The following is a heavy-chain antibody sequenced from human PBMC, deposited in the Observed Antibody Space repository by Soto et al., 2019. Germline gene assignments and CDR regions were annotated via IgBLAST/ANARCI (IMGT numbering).Heavy chain of an antibody. Sequence: QVQLVESGGGVVQPGTSLRLSCAASGFTFTSYGLHWVRQAPGKGLEWVAGISYDGSKKYFADSVKGRFTISRDNPRSTLFLDMNSLRGEDTAIYYCAKTWFGEDNYGMDVWGRGTTVTVSS. CDR3: AKTWFGEDNYGMDV. J-gene: IGHJ6*02. CDR1: GFTFTSYG. V-gene: IGHV3-30*18. D-gene: IGHD3-10*01. CDR2: ISYDGSKK.